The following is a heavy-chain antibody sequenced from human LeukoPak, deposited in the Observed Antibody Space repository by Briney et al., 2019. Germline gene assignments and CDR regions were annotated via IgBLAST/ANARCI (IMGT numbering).Heavy chain of an antibody. D-gene: IGHD5-18*01. CDR1: GGTFSSYA. V-gene: IGHV1-69*13. Sequence: SVKVSCKASGGTFSSYAISWVRQAPGQGLEWMGGIIPIFGTANYAQKFQGRVTITADESTSTVYMELSSLRSEDTAVYYCAREIGPIQLHLWSSAFDLWGQGTLVTVSS. J-gene: IGHJ4*02. CDR2: IIPIFGTA. CDR3: AREIGPIQLHLWSSAFDL.